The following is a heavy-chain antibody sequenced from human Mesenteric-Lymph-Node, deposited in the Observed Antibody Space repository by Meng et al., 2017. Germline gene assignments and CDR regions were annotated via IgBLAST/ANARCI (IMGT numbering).Heavy chain of an antibody. D-gene: IGHD6-19*01. CDR1: GGSISSYY. J-gene: IGHJ4*02. Sequence: GSLRLSCTVSGGSISSYYWSWIRQPAGKGLEWIGRIYTSGSTNYNPSLKSRVTMSLDTSKNQLSLKLSSVTAADTAVYYCAVWQWPYDYWGQGTLVTVSS. CDR2: IYTSGST. V-gene: IGHV4-4*07. CDR3: AVWQWPYDY.